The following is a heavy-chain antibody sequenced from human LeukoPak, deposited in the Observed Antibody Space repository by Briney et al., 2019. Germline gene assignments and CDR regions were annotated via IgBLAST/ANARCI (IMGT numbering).Heavy chain of an antibody. CDR2: IRFDGSYK. Sequence: GGSLRLSCAAPGFTFSSYGMHWVRQAPGKGLEWVAFIRFDGSYKYYADSVQGRFTISRDNAKNSLYLQMNSLRAEDTAVYYCAELGITMIGGVWGKGTTVTISS. J-gene: IGHJ6*04. D-gene: IGHD3-10*02. V-gene: IGHV3-30*02. CDR1: GFTFSSYG. CDR3: AELGITMIGGV.